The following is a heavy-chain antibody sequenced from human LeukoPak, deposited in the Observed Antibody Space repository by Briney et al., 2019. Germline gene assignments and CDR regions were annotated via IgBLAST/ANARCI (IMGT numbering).Heavy chain of an antibody. D-gene: IGHD2-2*01. CDR3: ARGRGCSSTSCYSRKYYYYYMDV. V-gene: IGHV4-34*01. J-gene: IGHJ6*03. CDR1: GGSFSGYY. Sequence: PSETLSLTCAVYGGSFSGYYWSWIRQPPGKGLEWIGEINHSGSTNYNPSLKSRVTISVDTSKNQFSLKLSSETAADTAVYYCARGRGCSSTSCYSRKYYYYYMDVWGKGTTVTVSS. CDR2: INHSGST.